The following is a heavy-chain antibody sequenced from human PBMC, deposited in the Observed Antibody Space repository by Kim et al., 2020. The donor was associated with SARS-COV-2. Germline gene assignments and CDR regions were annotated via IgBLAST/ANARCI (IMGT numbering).Heavy chain of an antibody. CDR1: GYSFTSYW. D-gene: IGHD2-15*01. Sequence: GESLKISCKGSGYSFTSYWIGLVRQMPGKGLEWMGIIYPGDSDTRYSPSFQGQVTISADKSISTAYLQWSSLKASDTAMYYCARLRPPISYRSGGSCHHKPHVGYYYGMDVWGQGTTVTVSS. CDR3: ARLRPPISYRSGGSCHHKPHVGYYYGMDV. CDR2: IYPGDSDT. J-gene: IGHJ6*02. V-gene: IGHV5-51*01.